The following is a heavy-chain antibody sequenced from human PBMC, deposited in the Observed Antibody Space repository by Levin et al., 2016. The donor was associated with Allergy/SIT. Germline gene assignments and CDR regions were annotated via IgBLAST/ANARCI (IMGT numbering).Heavy chain of an antibody. J-gene: IGHJ4*02. CDR2: IKSKSDGGAI. Sequence: GGSLRLSCAASGFTFGNYGMSWVRQAPREGLEWVGRIKSKSDGGAIDYAAPVKGRFSISRDDSKNMLYLQMNSLKTEDTAVYFCGRVVGQWMVLAEDSWGQGTLVTVSS. CDR1: GFTFGNYG. D-gene: IGHD6-19*01. V-gene: IGHV3-15*01. CDR3: GRVVGQWMVLAEDS.